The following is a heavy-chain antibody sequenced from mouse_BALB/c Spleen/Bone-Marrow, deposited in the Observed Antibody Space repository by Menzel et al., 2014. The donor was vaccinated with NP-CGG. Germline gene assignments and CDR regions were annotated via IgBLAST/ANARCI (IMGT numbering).Heavy chain of an antibody. CDR2: IDPFNGGT. D-gene: IGHD2-4*01. Sequence: VQLQQSGPELMKPGASVKISCKASGYSFTSYYMHWVKQSHGKSLEWIGYIDPFNGGTSYNQKFKGKATLTVDKSSNTAYMHLSSLTSEDSAVYYCARAYDFLDYWGQGSTLTASS. CDR1: GYSFTSYY. CDR3: ARAYDFLDY. J-gene: IGHJ2*01. V-gene: IGHV1S135*01.